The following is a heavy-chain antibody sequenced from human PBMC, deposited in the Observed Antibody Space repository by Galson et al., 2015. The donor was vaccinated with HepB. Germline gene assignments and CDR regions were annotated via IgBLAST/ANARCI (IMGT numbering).Heavy chain of an antibody. CDR2: INSDGDNA. Sequence: SLRLSCAASGFVFSDYAMTWVRQAQGKGLEWVSTINSDGDNAFYPDSVRGRFTISRDNPKNTLYLQMNSLRADDTALYYCVQLWKFSNGGWGGLESWGQGTLVTVSS. D-gene: IGHD6-19*01. CDR1: GFVFSDYA. CDR3: VQLWKFSNGGWGGLES. J-gene: IGHJ5*02. V-gene: IGHV3-23*01.